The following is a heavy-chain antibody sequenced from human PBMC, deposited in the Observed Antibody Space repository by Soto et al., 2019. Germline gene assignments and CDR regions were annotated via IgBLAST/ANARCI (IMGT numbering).Heavy chain of an antibody. CDR1: GFTFSSYA. Sequence: GGSLRLSCAASGFTFSSYAMSWVRQAPGKGLEWVSAISGSGGSTYYADSVKGRFTISRDNSKNTLYLQMNSLRAEDTAVYYCAKRYEDYDILTGYYLRARSYYGMDVWGQGTTVTSP. J-gene: IGHJ6*02. CDR2: ISGSGGST. CDR3: AKRYEDYDILTGYYLRARSYYGMDV. D-gene: IGHD3-9*01. V-gene: IGHV3-23*01.